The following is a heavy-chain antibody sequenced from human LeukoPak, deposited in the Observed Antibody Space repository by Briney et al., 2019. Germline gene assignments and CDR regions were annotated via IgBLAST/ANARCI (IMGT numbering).Heavy chain of an antibody. Sequence: GGSLRLSCAASGFTFSSYAMSWVRQAPGKGLEWVSVIYSGGSTYYADSVKGRFTISRHNSKNTLYLQMNSLRAEDTAVYYCARDLDNSGYSNAFDIWGQGTMVTVSS. CDR2: IYSGGST. CDR3: ARDLDNSGYSNAFDI. J-gene: IGHJ3*02. CDR1: GFTFSSYA. V-gene: IGHV3-53*04. D-gene: IGHD3-22*01.